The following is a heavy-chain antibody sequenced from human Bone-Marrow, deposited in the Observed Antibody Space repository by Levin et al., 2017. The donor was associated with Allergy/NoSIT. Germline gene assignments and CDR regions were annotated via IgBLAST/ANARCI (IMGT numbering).Heavy chain of an antibody. Sequence: GGSLRLSCAASGFTFSSYAMHWVRQAPGKGLEWVASISNNGGEKKFADSVKGRFTISRDNSENTMHLQMNSLRAADTALYFCAKDGGAGSGVIVQNYYGMDVWGQGTTVTVSS. CDR2: ISNNGGEK. V-gene: IGHV3-30*04. CDR1: GFTFSSYA. D-gene: IGHD6-19*01. J-gene: IGHJ6*02. CDR3: AKDGGAGSGVIVQNYYGMDV.